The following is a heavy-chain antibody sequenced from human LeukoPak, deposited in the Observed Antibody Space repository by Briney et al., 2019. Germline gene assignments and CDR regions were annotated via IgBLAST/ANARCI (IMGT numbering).Heavy chain of an antibody. CDR3: ARAPLPHGKSCFDH. Sequence: PSQTLSLTCTVSGDSINNGNYYWSWIRQHPGRGLEWIGYIYYSGYTYYNPSHKSRVTISVDTSKNQFSLNLSSVTAADTAIYYCARAPLPHGKSCFDHWGQGTLVTVSS. V-gene: IGHV4-31*03. CDR2: IYYSGYT. J-gene: IGHJ4*02. CDR1: GDSINNGNYY.